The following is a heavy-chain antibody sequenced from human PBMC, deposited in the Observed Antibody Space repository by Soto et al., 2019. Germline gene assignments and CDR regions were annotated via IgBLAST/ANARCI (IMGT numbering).Heavy chain of an antibody. CDR3: ASALETGDY. D-gene: IGHD3-10*01. CDR2: IWYDGSNK. Sequence: QVQLVESGGGVVQPGRSLRLSCASSGFTFSNYGMHWVRQAPGKGPEWVAVIWYDGSNKYYADSVKGRFTISRDNSKNKMYLQMNSLRAEDTAVYYCASALETGDYWGQGTLVTVSS. V-gene: IGHV3-33*01. CDR1: GFTFSNYG. J-gene: IGHJ4*02.